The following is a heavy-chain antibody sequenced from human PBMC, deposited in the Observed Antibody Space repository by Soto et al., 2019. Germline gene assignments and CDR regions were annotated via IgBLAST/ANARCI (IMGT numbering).Heavy chain of an antibody. CDR3: ARRHYHGSGSPNLGYYFYYIDV. Sequence: GGSLRLSCAASGFTFSSYGMHWVRQAPGKGLEWVAVIWYDGSNKYYADSVKGRFTISRDNSKNTLYLQMNRLRAEDTGVYYCARRHYHGSGSPNLGYYFYYIDVWRKGTTVTVSS. J-gene: IGHJ6*03. V-gene: IGHV3-33*08. D-gene: IGHD3-10*01. CDR1: GFTFSSYG. CDR2: IWYDGSNK.